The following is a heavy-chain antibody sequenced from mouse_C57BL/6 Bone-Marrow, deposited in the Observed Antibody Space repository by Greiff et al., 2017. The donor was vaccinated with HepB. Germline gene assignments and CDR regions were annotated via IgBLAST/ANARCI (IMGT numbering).Heavy chain of an antibody. J-gene: IGHJ1*03. V-gene: IGHV5-4*01. Sequence: EVNLVESGGGLVKPGGSLKLSCAASGFTFSSYAMSWVRQTPEKRLEWVATISDGGSYTYYPDNVKGRFTISRDNAKNNLYLQMSHLKSEDTAMYYCARDRGYYYGSIWYFDVWGTGTTVTVSS. D-gene: IGHD1-1*01. CDR1: GFTFSSYA. CDR3: ARDRGYYYGSIWYFDV. CDR2: ISDGGSYT.